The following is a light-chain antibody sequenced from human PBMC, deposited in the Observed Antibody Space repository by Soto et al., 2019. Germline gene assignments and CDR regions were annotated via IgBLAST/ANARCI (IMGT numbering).Light chain of an antibody. CDR1: QGIGND. CDR3: HQYNSYPLT. J-gene: IGKJ4*01. Sequence: DIQMTQSPSSLSASVGDRVTITCRASQGIGNDLGWYQQKPGKAPKRLIYAASNLQSGVASSFRGSQSRTEFTLTISSLQPEDSATYYCHQYNSYPLTFGGGTKVQLK. CDR2: AAS. V-gene: IGKV1-17*01.